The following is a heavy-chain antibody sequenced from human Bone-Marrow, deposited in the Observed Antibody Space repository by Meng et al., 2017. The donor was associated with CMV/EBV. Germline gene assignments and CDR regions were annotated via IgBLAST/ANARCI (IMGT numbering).Heavy chain of an antibody. Sequence: GESLRLSCAASGFTFSSYAMHWVRQAPGKGLEWVANIRFDGTNKYHADSVKGRFTISRDNSKHTLYLQMNSLRAEDTAVYYCAKRGYSSSTEAMDVWGQGTTVTVSS. CDR3: AKRGYSSSTEAMDV. CDR1: GFTFSSYA. J-gene: IGHJ6*02. V-gene: IGHV3-30*02. D-gene: IGHD2-2*01. CDR2: IRFDGTNK.